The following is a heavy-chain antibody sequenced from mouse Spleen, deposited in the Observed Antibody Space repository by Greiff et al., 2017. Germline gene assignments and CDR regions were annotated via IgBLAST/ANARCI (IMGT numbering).Heavy chain of an antibody. J-gene: IGHJ4*01. Sequence: QVQLQQPGAELVRPGTSVKLSCKASGYTFTSYWMHWVKQRPGQGLEWIGVIDPSDSYTNYNQKFKGKATLTVDTSSSTAYMQLSSLTSEDSAVYYCARSGRYDEGAMDYWGQGTSVTVSS. D-gene: IGHD2-14*01. V-gene: IGHV1-59*01. CDR2: IDPSDSYT. CDR3: ARSGRYDEGAMDY. CDR1: GYTFTSYW.